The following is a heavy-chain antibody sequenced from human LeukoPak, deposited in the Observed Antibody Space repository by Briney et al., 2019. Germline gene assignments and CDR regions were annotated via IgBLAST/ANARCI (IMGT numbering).Heavy chain of an antibody. Sequence: SVKVSCKASGGTFISYAISWVRQAPGQGLEWMGGIIPIFGTVNYAQKFQGRVTITADESTSTAYMELSSLRSEDTAVYYCARLDYGSGSRFDYWGQGTLVTVSS. CDR2: IIPIFGTV. CDR3: ARLDYGSGSRFDY. J-gene: IGHJ4*02. V-gene: IGHV1-69*01. CDR1: GGTFISYA. D-gene: IGHD3-10*01.